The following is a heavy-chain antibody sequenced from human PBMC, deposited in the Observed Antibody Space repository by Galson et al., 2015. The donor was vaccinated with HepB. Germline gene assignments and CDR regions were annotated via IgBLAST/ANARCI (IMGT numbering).Heavy chain of an antibody. CDR3: ARAAYYYDSSGYYPMKY. CDR2: IIPIFGTA. Sequence: SVKVSCKASGGTFSSYAISWVRQAPGQGLEWMGGIIPIFGTANYAQKFQGRVTITADESTSTAYMELSSLRSEDTAVYYCARAAYYYDSSGYYPMKYWGQGTLVTVSS. CDR1: GGTFSSYA. V-gene: IGHV1-69*13. D-gene: IGHD3-22*01. J-gene: IGHJ4*02.